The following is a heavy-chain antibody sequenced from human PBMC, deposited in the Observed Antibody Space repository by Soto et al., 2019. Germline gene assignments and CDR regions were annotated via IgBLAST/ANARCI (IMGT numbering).Heavy chain of an antibody. CDR1: GYTFTSYA. D-gene: IGHD2-15*01. CDR2: INAGNGNT. V-gene: IGHV1-3*01. CDR3: ARGGPGVGSFDY. J-gene: IGHJ4*02. Sequence: ASVKVSCKASGYTFTSYAMHWVRQAPGQRLEWMGWINAGNGNTKYSQKFQGRVTITRDTSASTAYMELSSLRSGDTAVYYCARGGPGVGSFDYWGQGTLVTVSS.